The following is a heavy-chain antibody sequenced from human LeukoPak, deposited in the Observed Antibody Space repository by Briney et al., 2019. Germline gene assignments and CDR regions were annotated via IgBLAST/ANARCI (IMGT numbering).Heavy chain of an antibody. V-gene: IGHV1-18*01. Sequence: ASVKVSCKASGYTFTNYGISWVRQAPGHGLEWMGWTSAYNGNTKYAQNVQGRVMMTTDTSTSTAYMELRSLRPDDTAVYFCARDRSFRSDFWSVTDAFDMWGPGTMVIVSS. CDR1: GYTFTNYG. D-gene: IGHD3-3*01. CDR2: TSAYNGNT. CDR3: ARDRSFRSDFWSVTDAFDM. J-gene: IGHJ3*02.